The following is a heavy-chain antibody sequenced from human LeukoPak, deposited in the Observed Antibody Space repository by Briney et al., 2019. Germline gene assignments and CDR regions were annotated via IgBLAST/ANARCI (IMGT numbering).Heavy chain of an antibody. CDR3: ARGTLRYFDWLFSSYAFDI. D-gene: IGHD3-9*01. CDR2: INHRGST. V-gene: IGHV4-34*01. Sequence: SETLSLTCGVSSGSFSGYYWSWIRQPPGTGLEWIGEINHRGSTKYNPSLKSRVTISVDTSKNQISLKLTSVTAADTAVYYCARGTLRYFDWLFSSYAFDIWGQGTMVTVSS. CDR1: SGSFSGYY. J-gene: IGHJ3*02.